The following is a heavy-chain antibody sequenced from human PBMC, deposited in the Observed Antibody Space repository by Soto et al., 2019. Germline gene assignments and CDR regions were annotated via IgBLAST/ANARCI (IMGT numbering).Heavy chain of an antibody. CDR2: IRNKADKYAT. J-gene: IGHJ4*02. D-gene: IGHD3-9*01. CDR3: AKIKTDGVLRYIDY. V-gene: IGHV3-73*02. Sequence: EVQLVESGGGLVQPGGSLKLSCVASGLTFSASAMHWVRQASGKGLEWVGRIRNKADKYATVYAAPVQGRFTISRDDSKSMAYLQMNSLRAEDTAVYYCAKIKTDGVLRYIDYWGQGTLVTVSS. CDR1: GLTFSASA.